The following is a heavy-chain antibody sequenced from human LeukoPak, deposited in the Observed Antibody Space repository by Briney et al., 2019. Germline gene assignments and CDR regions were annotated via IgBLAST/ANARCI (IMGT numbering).Heavy chain of an antibody. CDR1: GFTFSNYG. D-gene: IGHD6-13*01. V-gene: IGHV3-30*18. CDR3: AKLGYSSSWADAFDI. J-gene: IGHJ3*02. CDR2: ISYDGSHK. Sequence: GGSLRLSCAASGFTFSNYGIHWVRQAPGKGLEWVAVISYDGSHKYCADSVKGRFTVSRDNSKNTLYLQMNSLRVEDTAVYYCAKLGYSSSWADAFDIWGQGTMVTVSS.